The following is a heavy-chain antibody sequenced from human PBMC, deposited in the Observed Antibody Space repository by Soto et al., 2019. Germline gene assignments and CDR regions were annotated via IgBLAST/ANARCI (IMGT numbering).Heavy chain of an antibody. CDR3: AKAYYDILTGYYRIVDY. CDR1: GFTFSSYA. Sequence: EVQLLESGGGLVQPGGSLRLSCAAPGFTFSSYAMSWVRQAPGKGLEWVSAISGSGGSTYYADSVKGRFTISRDNSKNTLYLQMNSLRAEDTAVYYCAKAYYDILTGYYRIVDYWGQGTLVTVSS. D-gene: IGHD3-9*01. CDR2: ISGSGGST. J-gene: IGHJ4*02. V-gene: IGHV3-23*01.